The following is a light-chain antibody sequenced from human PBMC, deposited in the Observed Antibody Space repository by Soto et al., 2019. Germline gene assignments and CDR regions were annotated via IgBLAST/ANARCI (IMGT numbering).Light chain of an antibody. V-gene: IGKV1-39*01. J-gene: IGKJ1*01. CDR2: AAS. Sequence: DIQMTQSPSSLSASVGDRVTITCRASQSISSYLNWYQQKPGKAPKLLIYAASSLQSGVPSRFSGSGSGTDFILTISSLQPEDFATYYCQQSYSTPRFGQGTKVEIK. CDR3: QQSYSTPR. CDR1: QSISSY.